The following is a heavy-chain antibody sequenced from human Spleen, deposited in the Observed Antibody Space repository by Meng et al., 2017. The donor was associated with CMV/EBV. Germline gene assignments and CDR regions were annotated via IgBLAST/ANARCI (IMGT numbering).Heavy chain of an antibody. CDR2: ISSDGSNK. D-gene: IGHD1-26*01. CDR3: ARISIVGATRAAFYYYGMDV. V-gene: IGHV3-30*04. J-gene: IGHJ6*02. Sequence: GGSLRLSCAASGFTFSTYALHWVRQAPGKGLEWVALISSDGSNKYYADSVKGRFTISRDNSKNTLYLQMNSLRPEDTAVYYCARISIVGATRAAFYYYGMDVWGQGTTVTVSS. CDR1: GFTFSTYA.